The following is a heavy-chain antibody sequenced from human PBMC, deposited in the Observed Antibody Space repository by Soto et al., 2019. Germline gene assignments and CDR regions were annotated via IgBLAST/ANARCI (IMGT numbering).Heavy chain of an antibody. Sequence: QVQLVQSGAEVKKPGASVKVSCKASGYTFTSYYMHWVRQTPRQGLEWMGIINPSGGSTSYAQKFQGRVTMTRDTSTSTVYMELSSLRSEDTAVYYCARVAHCSGGSCYLASHFDYWGQGTLVSVSS. V-gene: IGHV1-46*01. J-gene: IGHJ4*02. CDR3: ARVAHCSGGSCYLASHFDY. CDR2: INPSGGST. D-gene: IGHD2-15*01. CDR1: GYTFTSYY.